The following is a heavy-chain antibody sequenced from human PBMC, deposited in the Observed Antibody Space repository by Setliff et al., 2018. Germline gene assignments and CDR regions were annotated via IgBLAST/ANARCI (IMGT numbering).Heavy chain of an antibody. D-gene: IGHD4-17*01. Sequence: SVKVSCKASGFTFTNYAMHWVRQAPGQGLEWMGGIIPILGIANYAQKFQGRVTMTRDTSTSTVYMELSSLRSEDTAVYYCARGLAYGYYFDYWGQGTLVTVSS. CDR1: GFTFTNYA. CDR2: IIPILGIA. CDR3: ARGLAYGYYFDY. J-gene: IGHJ4*02. V-gene: IGHV1-69*10.